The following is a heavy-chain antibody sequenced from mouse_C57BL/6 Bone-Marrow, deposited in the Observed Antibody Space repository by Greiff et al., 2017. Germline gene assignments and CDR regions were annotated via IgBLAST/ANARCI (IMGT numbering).Heavy chain of an antibody. D-gene: IGHD2-2*01. J-gene: IGHJ3*01. CDR2: INPGSGGT. Sequence: VKLQQSGAELVRPGTSVKVSCKASGYAFTNYLIEWVKQRPGQGLEWIGVINPGSGGTNYNEKFKGKATLTADKSSSTAYMQLSSLTSEDSAVYFCARSYYGYDGLFAYWGQGTMVTVSA. V-gene: IGHV1-54*01. CDR1: GYAFTNYL. CDR3: ARSYYGYDGLFAY.